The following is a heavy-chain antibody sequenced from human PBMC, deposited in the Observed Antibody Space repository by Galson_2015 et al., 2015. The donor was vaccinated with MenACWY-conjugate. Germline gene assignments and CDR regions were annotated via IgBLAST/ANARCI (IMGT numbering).Heavy chain of an antibody. Sequence: GSITSSDYYWAWIRQPPGKGLVWLGTISHSGSTYYNSSLKSRVTISVNTSKRQFFLKLTSVIAADTAVYYCARRRPRDIGGGFDIWGQGTTVTVSS. D-gene: IGHD2-15*01. CDR2: ISHSGST. CDR1: GSITSSDYY. CDR3: ARRRPRDIGGGFDI. V-gene: IGHV4-39*01. J-gene: IGHJ3*02.